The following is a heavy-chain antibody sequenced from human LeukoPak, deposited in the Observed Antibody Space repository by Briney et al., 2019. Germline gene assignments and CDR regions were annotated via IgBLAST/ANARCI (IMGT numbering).Heavy chain of an antibody. CDR2: ISGSGSST. CDR1: GFTFSSYA. CDR3: AKPIRVVTMIVVVIGDAFDI. V-gene: IGHV3-23*01. Sequence: PGGSLRLSCAASGFTFSSYAMSWVRQAPGKGLEWVSAISGSGSSTYYADSVKGRFTISRDNSKNTLYLQMNSLRAEDTAVYYCAKPIRVVTMIVVVIGDAFDIWGQGTMVTVSS. D-gene: IGHD3-22*01. J-gene: IGHJ3*02.